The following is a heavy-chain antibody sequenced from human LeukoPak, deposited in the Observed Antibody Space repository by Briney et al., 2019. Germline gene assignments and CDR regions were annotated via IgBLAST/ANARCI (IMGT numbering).Heavy chain of an antibody. J-gene: IGHJ4*02. D-gene: IGHD3-10*01. Sequence: GGSLRLSCAASGFTFSSYAMHWVRQAPGKGLEWVAVISYDGSNKYYADSVKGRFTISRDNAKNSLYLQMNSLRDEDTAVYYCARGPVTMVRGVTDYWGQGTLVTVSS. CDR3: ARGPVTMVRGVTDY. V-gene: IGHV3-30-3*01. CDR1: GFTFSSYA. CDR2: ISYDGSNK.